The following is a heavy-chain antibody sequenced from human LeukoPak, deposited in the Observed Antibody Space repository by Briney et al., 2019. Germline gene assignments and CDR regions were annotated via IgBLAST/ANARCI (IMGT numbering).Heavy chain of an antibody. D-gene: IGHD5-24*01. CDR1: GYSFTSYW. V-gene: IGHV5-51*01. CDR2: IYPGDSDT. J-gene: IGHJ4*02. Sequence: GESLKISCKGSGYSFTSYWIGWARQMPGKGLEWMGIIYPGDSDTRYSPSFQGQVTISADKSIGTAYLQWSSLKASDTAMYYCASPGSRDGYNSGFDYWGQGTLVTVSS. CDR3: ASPGSRDGYNSGFDY.